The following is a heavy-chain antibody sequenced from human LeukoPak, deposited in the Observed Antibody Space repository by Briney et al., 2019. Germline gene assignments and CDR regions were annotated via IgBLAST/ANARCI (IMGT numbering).Heavy chain of an antibody. CDR1: GFTFSSYA. J-gene: IGHJ5*02. V-gene: IGHV3-21*04. D-gene: IGHD3-10*01. CDR3: ARVPNYGSGSGFDP. CDR2: ISSSSSYI. Sequence: PGGSLRLSCAASGFTFSSYAMSWVRQAPGKGLEWVSSISSSSSYIYYADSVKGRFAISRDNAKNSLYLQMNSLRAEDTAVYYCARVPNYGSGSGFDPWGQGTLVTVSS.